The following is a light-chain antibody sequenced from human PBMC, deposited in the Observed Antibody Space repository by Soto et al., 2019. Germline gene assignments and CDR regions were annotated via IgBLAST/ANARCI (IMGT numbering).Light chain of an antibody. Sequence: IVMTQSPATLSVSPGERATLSCRARQSISSNLAWYQQKPGQAPRLLIDGASTRATGISARFSGSGSGTEFTLTISSLQSEDLAVYYCQQYNNWPLTFGQGTRLEIK. CDR1: QSISSN. CDR2: GAS. V-gene: IGKV3-15*01. CDR3: QQYNNWPLT. J-gene: IGKJ5*01.